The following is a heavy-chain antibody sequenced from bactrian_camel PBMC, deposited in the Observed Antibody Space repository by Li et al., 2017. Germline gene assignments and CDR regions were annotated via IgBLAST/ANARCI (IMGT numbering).Heavy chain of an antibody. D-gene: IGHD2*01. V-gene: IGHV3S1*01. CDR2: VYSPGGTT. CDR3: AAEASYSGDLFGF. J-gene: IGHJ6*01. Sequence: VQLVESGGGSVQAGGSLRLSCAASGVNYSSACLGWFRQAPGKGREGVATVYSPGGTTYYDDSVKGRFTISEDYAENTLYLQLNSLKPEDTAMYYCAAEASYSGDLFGFWGQGTQVTVS. CDR1: GVNYSSAC.